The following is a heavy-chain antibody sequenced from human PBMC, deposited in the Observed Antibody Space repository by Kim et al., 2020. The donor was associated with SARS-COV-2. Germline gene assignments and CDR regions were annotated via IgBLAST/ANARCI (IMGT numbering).Heavy chain of an antibody. Sequence: MYAQGFTGRFVFSLDTSVSTTYLQINSLKAEDTAVYYCARDSGRDGNNFGYWGQGTLVTVSS. D-gene: IGHD2-15*01. CDR3: ARDSGRDGNNFGY. J-gene: IGHJ4*02. V-gene: IGHV7-4-1*02.